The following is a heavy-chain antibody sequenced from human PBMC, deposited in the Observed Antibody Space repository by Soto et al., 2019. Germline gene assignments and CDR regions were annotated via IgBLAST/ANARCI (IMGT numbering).Heavy chain of an antibody. J-gene: IGHJ4*02. V-gene: IGHV1-69*13. CDR3: AGVLRVIIVGIFDY. CDR1: DSAFSIYA. CDR2: IIPIFGTA. D-gene: IGHD3-3*01. Sequence: SLKISCEASDSAFSIYAISWVRQPPGQGLEWMGGIIPIFGTANYAQKGQGTVTTTADESTSTAYMELSSLRSEDTAVYYCAGVLRVIIVGIFDYWGQGPLVTVSS.